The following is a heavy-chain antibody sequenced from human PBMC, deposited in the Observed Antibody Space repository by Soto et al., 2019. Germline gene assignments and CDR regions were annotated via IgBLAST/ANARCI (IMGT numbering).Heavy chain of an antibody. J-gene: IGHJ6*02. CDR2: IYYNGNT. V-gene: IGHV4-30-4*08. CDR1: GGSISNDDYY. CDR3: ARVTTVSSSFLYDGLDV. Sequence: NPSETLSLTCTVSGGSISNDDYYWSWIRQPPGKGLEWIGHIYYNGNTYYNPSLKSRLTMSLDTSQNQFSLHLTSVIAADSASYFCARVTTVSSSFLYDGLDVWGQGTTVTVSS. D-gene: IGHD4-17*01.